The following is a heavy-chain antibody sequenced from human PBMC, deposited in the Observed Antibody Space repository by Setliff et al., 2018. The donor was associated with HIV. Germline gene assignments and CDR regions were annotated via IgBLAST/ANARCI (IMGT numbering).Heavy chain of an antibody. Sequence: PSETLSLTCTVSGGSISSGGYYWSWIRQHPGKGLEWIGYIYYSGSTYYNPSLKSRVTISIDTSKNQFSLKLGSVTAADTAVYYCARGLVVVTDSDYDTNYYYYYYMDVWGKGTTVTVSS. D-gene: IGHD5-12*01. CDR3: ARGLVVVTDSDYDTNYYYYYYMDV. CDR2: IYYSGST. J-gene: IGHJ6*03. CDR1: GGSISSGGYY. V-gene: IGHV4-31*03.